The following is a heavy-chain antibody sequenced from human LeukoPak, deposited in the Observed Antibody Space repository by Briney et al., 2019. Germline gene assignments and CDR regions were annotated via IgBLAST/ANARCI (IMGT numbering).Heavy chain of an antibody. CDR1: VFTFSDYY. CDR3: AREGDSRWGELSP. CDR2: IWFDGSEQ. Sequence: GGSLRLSCAASVFTFSDYYMSWIRQAPGKGLEWVAVIWFDGSEQYYADSVKGRFIISRDNSKSTSNLQLNSLRAEDTAVYYCAREGDSRWGELSPWGQGTLVTVSS. J-gene: IGHJ1*01. V-gene: IGHV3-33*08. D-gene: IGHD3-16*02.